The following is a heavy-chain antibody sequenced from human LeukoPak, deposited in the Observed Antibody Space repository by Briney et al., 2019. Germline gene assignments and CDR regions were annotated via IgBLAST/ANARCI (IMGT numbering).Heavy chain of an antibody. D-gene: IGHD2-2*01. V-gene: IGHV4-4*07. CDR2: IYTSGST. CDR1: GGSISSYY. CDR3: ARKRGYCSSTSCYQAFDI. J-gene: IGHJ3*02. Sequence: SETLSLTCTVSGGSISSYYWSWIRQPAGKGLEWIGRIYTSGSTNYNPSLKSRVTISVDTSKNQFSLKLSSVTAADTAVYYCARKRGYCSSTSCYQAFDIWGQGTMVTVSS.